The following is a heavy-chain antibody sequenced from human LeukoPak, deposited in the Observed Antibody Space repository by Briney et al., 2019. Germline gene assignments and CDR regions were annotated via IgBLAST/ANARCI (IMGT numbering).Heavy chain of an antibody. V-gene: IGHV4-39*07. CDR3: ARDMESGAYYYDSSGYYAGSHTAGFDP. D-gene: IGHD3-22*01. J-gene: IGHJ5*02. CDR1: GGSISSSSYY. Sequence: PSETLSLTCTVSGGSISSSSYYWGWIRQPPGKGLEWIGSIYYSGSTNYNPSLKSRVTISVDTSKNQYSLQRSSVTAADTAVYYCARDMESGAYYYDSSGYYAGSHTAGFDPWGQGTLVTVSS. CDR2: IYYSGST.